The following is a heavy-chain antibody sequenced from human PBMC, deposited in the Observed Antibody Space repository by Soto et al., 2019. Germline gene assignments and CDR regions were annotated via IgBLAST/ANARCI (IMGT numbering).Heavy chain of an antibody. Sequence: EVQLLESGGGLVQPGGSLRLSCAASGFTFYSYAMSWVRQAPGKGLEWVSTIGSVGGDTYYADSVKGRFTISRDDSKNTLLLQRHSLRAEDTAVYYCVKDRMAYNSVWDPFDIWGQGTMVTVSS. D-gene: IGHD1-20*01. V-gene: IGHV3-23*01. CDR2: IGSVGGDT. J-gene: IGHJ3*02. CDR3: VKDRMAYNSVWDPFDI. CDR1: GFTFYSYA.